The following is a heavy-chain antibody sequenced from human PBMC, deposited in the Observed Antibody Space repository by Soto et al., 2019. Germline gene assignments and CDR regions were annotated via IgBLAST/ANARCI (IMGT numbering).Heavy chain of an antibody. Sequence: SETLSLTCTVSGGSISSYYWSWIRQPPGKGLEWIGYIYYSGSTNYNPSLKSRVTISVDTSKNQFSLKLSSVTAADTAVYYCARHSAYYGSGSIAYWGQGTLVTGSS. CDR2: IYYSGST. J-gene: IGHJ4*02. CDR1: GGSISSYY. D-gene: IGHD3-10*01. V-gene: IGHV4-59*08. CDR3: ARHSAYYGSGSIAY.